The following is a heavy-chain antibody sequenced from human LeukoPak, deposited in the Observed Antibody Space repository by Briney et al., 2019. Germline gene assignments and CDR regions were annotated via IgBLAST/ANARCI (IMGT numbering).Heavy chain of an antibody. J-gene: IGHJ6*03. D-gene: IGHD2-21*02. CDR3: AREIFASYCGGDCQRRNYMDV. CDR1: GFTFSSYS. CDR2: INWNGGST. V-gene: IGHV3-20*04. Sequence: GGSLRLSCAASGFTFSSYSMNWVRQAPGKGLEWVSGINWNGGSTGHADSVKGRFTISRDNAKNSLYLQMNSLRAEDTALYYCAREIFASYCGGDCQRRNYMDVWGTGTTVTVSS.